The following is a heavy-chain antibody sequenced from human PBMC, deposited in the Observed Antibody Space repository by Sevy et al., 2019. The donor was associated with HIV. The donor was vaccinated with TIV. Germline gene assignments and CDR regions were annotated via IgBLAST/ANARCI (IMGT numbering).Heavy chain of an antibody. V-gene: IGHV5-51*01. D-gene: IGHD3-22*01. Sequence: GESLKISCKGSGYTFTTYWIAWVRQMPGKGLEWKGIIYPGNSDSKHSPSFQGQVTISVDKSINTAYLEWNSLKASDTAVYCYARAKDDSSFYLVAFDLWGQGTRVTVSS. CDR3: ARAKDDSSFYLVAFDL. CDR1: GYTFTTYW. CDR2: IYPGNSDS. J-gene: IGHJ3*01.